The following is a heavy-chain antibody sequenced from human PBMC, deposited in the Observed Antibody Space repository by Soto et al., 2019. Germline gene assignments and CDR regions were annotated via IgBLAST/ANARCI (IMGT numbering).Heavy chain of an antibody. CDR2: ISSRSDI. D-gene: IGHD3-22*01. CDR1: GFTFSTYS. CDR3: AKDQYDSSGYRSKTYYYYGMDV. Sequence: GGSLRLSCVGSGFTFSTYSINWVRQAPGKGLEWVSSISSRSDIYYADSAKGRFTTSRDNAKNTLYLQMNSLRAEDTAVYYCAKDQYDSSGYRSKTYYYYGMDVWGQGTTVTVSS. J-gene: IGHJ6*02. V-gene: IGHV3-21*01.